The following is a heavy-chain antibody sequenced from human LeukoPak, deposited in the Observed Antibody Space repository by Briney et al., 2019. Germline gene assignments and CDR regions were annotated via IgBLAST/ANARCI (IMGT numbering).Heavy chain of an antibody. CDR2: IYSGGST. V-gene: IGHV3-53*01. J-gene: IGHJ3*02. CDR1: GCTVSSNY. D-gene: IGHD3/OR15-3a*01. CDR3: ARDPGLMDVRGAFDI. Sequence: PGGSLRLSCAASGCTVSSNYMSWVRQAPGKGLEWVSVIYSGGSTYYTDSVKGRFTISIDNSKNTLYLQMNSLRAEDTAVYYCARDPGLMDVRGAFDIWGQGTMVTVSS.